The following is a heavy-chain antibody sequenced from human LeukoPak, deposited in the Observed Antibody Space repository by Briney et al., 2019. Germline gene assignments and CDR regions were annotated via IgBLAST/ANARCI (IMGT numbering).Heavy chain of an antibody. CDR3: ARGDYGGNSGNWFDP. J-gene: IGHJ5*02. Sequence: APVKVSCKASGYTFTSYDINWVRQATGQGLEWMGWMNPNSGNTGYAQKFQGRVTMTRNTSISTAYMELSSLRSEGTAVYYCARGDYGGNSGNWFDPWGQGTLVTVSS. CDR1: GYTFTSYD. V-gene: IGHV1-8*01. CDR2: MNPNSGNT. D-gene: IGHD4-23*01.